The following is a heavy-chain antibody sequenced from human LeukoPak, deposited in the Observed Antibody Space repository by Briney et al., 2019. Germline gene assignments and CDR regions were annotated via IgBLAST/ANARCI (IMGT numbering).Heavy chain of an antibody. CDR1: GGSFSGDY. CDR2: INHSGST. J-gene: IGHJ5*02. Sequence: SETLSLTCAVYGGSFSGDYWSWIRQPPGKGLEWIGEINHSGSTNYNPSLKSRVTISVDTSKNQFSLKLSSVTAADTAVYYCARGLTVYDYIWGSYRSRSWFDPWDQGTLVTVSS. CDR3: ARGLTVYDYIWGSYRSRSWFDP. V-gene: IGHV4-34*01. D-gene: IGHD3-16*02.